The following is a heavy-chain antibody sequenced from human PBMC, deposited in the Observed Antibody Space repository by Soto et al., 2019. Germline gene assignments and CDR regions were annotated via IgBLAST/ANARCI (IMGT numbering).Heavy chain of an antibody. CDR3: ARDQAPNFWDLVGLYGMDV. CDR2: ISAYNGNT. J-gene: IGHJ6*02. Sequence: QVQLVQSGAEVKKPGASVKVSCKASGYSFTSYGISWVRQAPGQGLEWMGWISAYNGNTNYTQKFQGRGTMTTDTSTSTAYMELRSLRSDDTAVYYCARDQAPNFWDLVGLYGMDVWGQGTTVTVSS. CDR1: GYSFTSYG. V-gene: IGHV1-18*01. D-gene: IGHD1-26*01.